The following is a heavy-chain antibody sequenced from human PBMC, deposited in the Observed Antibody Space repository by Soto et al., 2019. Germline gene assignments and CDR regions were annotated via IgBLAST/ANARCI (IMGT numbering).Heavy chain of an antibody. CDR1: GGSLSSGF. CDR3: TVGGGWLTDY. J-gene: IGHJ4*02. V-gene: IGHV4-59*01. CDR2: IHYSGST. Sequence: QVQLQESGPGLVKPSETLSLTCSVSGGSLSSGFWGWFRQPPGKGLEWIGFIHYSGSTTYNPSLPSRLTISLATSKNHFSLRLSSVTAADTALFYCTVGGGWLTDYWGQGTLVTVSS. D-gene: IGHD5-12*01.